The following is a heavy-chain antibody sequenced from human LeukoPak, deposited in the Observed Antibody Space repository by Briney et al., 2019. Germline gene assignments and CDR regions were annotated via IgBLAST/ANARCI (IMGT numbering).Heavy chain of an antibody. D-gene: IGHD3-22*01. CDR2: IYYSGST. CDR3: ARESYYDSSTFDP. J-gene: IGHJ5*02. V-gene: IGHV4-31*03. CDR1: GGSISSGGYY. Sequence: SETLSLTCTVSGGSISSGGYYWSWIRQHPGKGLEWIGYIYYSGSTYYNPSLKSRVTISVDTSKNQFSLKLSSVTAADTAVYHCARESYYDSSTFDPWGQGTLVTVSS.